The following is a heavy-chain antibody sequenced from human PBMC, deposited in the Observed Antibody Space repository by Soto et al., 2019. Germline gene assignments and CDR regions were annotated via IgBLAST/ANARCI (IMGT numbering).Heavy chain of an antibody. CDR2: INHSGST. V-gene: IGHV4-34*01. J-gene: IGHJ4*02. Sequence: PSETLSLTCAVYGLSFSCYYWSLIRPPPGKGLEWIGEINHSGSTNYNPSLESRVTISVDTSKNQFSLKLSSVTAADTAVYYCARGLYYYDSSGYHTSGDYWGQGTLVTVS. CDR3: ARGLYYYDSSGYHTSGDY. CDR1: GLSFSCYY. D-gene: IGHD3-22*01.